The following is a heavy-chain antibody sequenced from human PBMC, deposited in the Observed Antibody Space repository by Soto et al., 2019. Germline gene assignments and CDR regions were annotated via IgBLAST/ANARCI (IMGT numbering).Heavy chain of an antibody. V-gene: IGHV1-69*01. CDR3: ARDRVHIAAAGYLWY. CDR2: IIPIFGTA. D-gene: IGHD6-13*01. CDR1: GGTFSSYA. J-gene: IGHJ4*02. Sequence: QVQLVQSGAEVKKPGSSVKVSCKASGGTFSSYAISWVRQAPGQGLEWMGGIIPIFGTANYAQKFQGRVRITADESAVPAYMELSNLRSSATAVYYCARDRVHIAAAGYLWYWGQGPLVTVSS.